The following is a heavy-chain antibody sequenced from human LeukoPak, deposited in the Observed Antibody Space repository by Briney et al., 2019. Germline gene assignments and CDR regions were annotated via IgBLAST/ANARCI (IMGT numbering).Heavy chain of an antibody. CDR1: GGTFSSYA. J-gene: IGHJ3*02. D-gene: IGHD3-22*01. CDR3: ARVLSYYYDMRDAFDI. CDR2: IIPILGIA. V-gene: IGHV1-69*04. Sequence: GASVKVSCKASGGTFSSYAISWVRQAPGQGLEWMGRIIPILGIANYAQKFQGRVTITADKSTSTAYMELSSLRSEDTAVYYCARVLSYYYDMRDAFDIWGQGTMVTVSS.